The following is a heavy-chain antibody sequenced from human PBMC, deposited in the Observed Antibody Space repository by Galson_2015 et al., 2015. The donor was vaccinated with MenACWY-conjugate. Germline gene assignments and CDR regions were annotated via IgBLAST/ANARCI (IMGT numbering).Heavy chain of an antibody. D-gene: IGHD1-1*01. Sequence: SLRLSCAASGFTFSSYAMHWVRQAPGKGLEYVSAISSNGGTTYYTDSVKGRFTISRDNSKNTLYLQMSSLRAEDTAVYYCAKTTLGLHHYGRQGTRVSVSS. J-gene: IGHJ4*02. CDR3: AKTTLGLHHY. V-gene: IGHV3-64D*06. CDR1: GFTFSSYA. CDR2: ISSNGGTT.